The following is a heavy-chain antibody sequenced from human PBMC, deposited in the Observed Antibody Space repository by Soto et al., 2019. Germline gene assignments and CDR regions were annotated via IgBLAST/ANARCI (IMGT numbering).Heavy chain of an antibody. CDR1: GFTFSSYS. J-gene: IGHJ4*02. CDR2: ISSSSSYI. Sequence: GGSLRLSCAASGFTFSSYSMNWVRQAPGKGLEWVSSISSSSSYIYYADSVKGRFTISRDNAKNSLYLQMNSLRAEDTAVYYCARGTVLNQLPHQFDYWGQGTLVTVSS. V-gene: IGHV3-21*01. D-gene: IGHD2-2*01. CDR3: ARGTVLNQLPHQFDY.